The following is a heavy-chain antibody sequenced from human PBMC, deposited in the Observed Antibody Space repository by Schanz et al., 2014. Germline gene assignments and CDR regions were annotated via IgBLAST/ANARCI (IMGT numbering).Heavy chain of an antibody. Sequence: EVQLVESGGGVVRPGGSLRLSCAASGFGFDDYAMSWVRQAPGKGLEWVSSITTGGNTYYRDSVKGRFIVSRDNSKNTLYLEMNRLRVDDTAVYFCAKESEIVVVVGTSMSGDFHHWGQGTLVTVSS. CDR3: AKESEIVVVVGTSMSGDFHH. J-gene: IGHJ1*01. D-gene: IGHD2-15*01. V-gene: IGHV3-23*04. CDR1: GFGFDDYA. CDR2: ITTGGNT.